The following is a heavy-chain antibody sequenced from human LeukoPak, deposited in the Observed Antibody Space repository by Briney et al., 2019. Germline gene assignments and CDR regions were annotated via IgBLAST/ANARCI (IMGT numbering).Heavy chain of an antibody. D-gene: IGHD3-10*01. J-gene: IGHJ6*02. CDR1: GFTFSSYW. V-gene: IGHV3-7*01. CDR2: IKQDETEK. Sequence: GGSLRLSCVASGFTFSSYWMSWVRQAPGKGLEWVANIKQDETEKYYVDSVKGRFTISRDNAKKPLYLQMNSLRVEDTAVYYCARVREGVWGQGTTVTVSS. CDR3: ARVREGV.